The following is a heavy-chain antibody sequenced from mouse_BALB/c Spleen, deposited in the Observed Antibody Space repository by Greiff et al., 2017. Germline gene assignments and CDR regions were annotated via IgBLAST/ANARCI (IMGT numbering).Heavy chain of an antibody. CDR1: GFTFSDYG. Sequence: EVKLMESGGGLVQPGGSRKLSCAASGFTFSDYGMAWVRQAPGKGTEWVAFISNLAYSIYYADTVTGRFTISRENAKNTLYLEMSSLRSEDTAMYYCARYYYERYFDVWGAGTTVTVSS. J-gene: IGHJ1*01. CDR2: ISNLAYSI. CDR3: ARYYYERYFDV. V-gene: IGHV5-15*02. D-gene: IGHD1-1*01.